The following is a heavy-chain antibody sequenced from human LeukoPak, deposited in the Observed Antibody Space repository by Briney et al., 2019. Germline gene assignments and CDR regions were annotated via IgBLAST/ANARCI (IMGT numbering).Heavy chain of an antibody. J-gene: IGHJ6*03. CDR2: IGSSSSYI. CDR3: AGDGKSGTPGRYYYYMDV. Sequence: GGSLRLSCAASGFTFSSYSMNWVRQAPGKGLEWVSSIGSSSSYIYYADSVEGRFTISRDNAKNSLYLQMNSLRAEDTAVYYCAGDGKSGTPGRYYYYMDVWGKGTTVTVSS. CDR1: GFTFSSYS. D-gene: IGHD1-7*01. V-gene: IGHV3-21*01.